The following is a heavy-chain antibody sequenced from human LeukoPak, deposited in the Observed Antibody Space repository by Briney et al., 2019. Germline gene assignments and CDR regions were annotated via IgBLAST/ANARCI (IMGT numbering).Heavy chain of an antibody. D-gene: IGHD3-10*01. CDR3: AKAEDYGSGTLGYFDY. CDR2: ISGSGGST. V-gene: IGHV3-23*01. Sequence: GGSLRLSCAASGFTFSSYAMSWVRQAPGKGLEWVSAISGSGGSTYYADSVKGRFTISRDNSKNTLYLQMNSPRAEDTAVYYCAKAEDYGSGTLGYFDYWGQGTLVTVSS. CDR1: GFTFSSYA. J-gene: IGHJ4*02.